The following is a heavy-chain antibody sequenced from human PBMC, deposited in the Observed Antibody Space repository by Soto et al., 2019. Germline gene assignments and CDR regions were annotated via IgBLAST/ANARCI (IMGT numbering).Heavy chain of an antibody. CDR2: MNPNSGNT. J-gene: IGHJ6*02. Sequence: ASVKVSCKASGYTFTSYDINWVRQATGQGLEWMGWMNPNSGNTGYAQKFQGRVTMTRNTSISTAYMELSSLRSEDTAVYYCARGGWPIVLVPAAMYYYYYVMDVWGQGTTVTVSS. D-gene: IGHD2-2*01. CDR1: GYTFTSYD. V-gene: IGHV1-8*01. CDR3: ARGGWPIVLVPAAMYYYYYVMDV.